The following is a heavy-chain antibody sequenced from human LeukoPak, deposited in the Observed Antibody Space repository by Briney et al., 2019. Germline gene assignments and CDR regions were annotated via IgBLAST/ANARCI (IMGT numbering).Heavy chain of an antibody. CDR1: GGSFSGYY. CDR2: INHSGST. D-gene: IGHD3-22*01. Sequence: PSETLSLTCAVYGGSFSGYYWSWIRQPPGKGLEWIGEINHSGSTNYNPSLKSRVTISVDTSKNQFSLKLSSVTAADTAMYYCAREPTYYYDSSGSDYWGQGTLVTVSS. J-gene: IGHJ4*02. CDR3: AREPTYYYDSSGSDY. V-gene: IGHV4-34*01.